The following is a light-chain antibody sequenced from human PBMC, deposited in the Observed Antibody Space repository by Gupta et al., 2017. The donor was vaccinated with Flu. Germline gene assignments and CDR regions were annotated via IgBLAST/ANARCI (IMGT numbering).Light chain of an antibody. V-gene: IGKV1-27*01. CDR1: HDISNY. CDR2: DTT. CDR3: QNHNIAPLT. Sequence: GDRVTITCRASHDISNYLAWLQQKPGQVPTLLIYDTTTVQAWVPSGFSGSRSGRDLAFTSSSLQSEDFATYYCQNHNIAPLTFGQGTYLEIK. J-gene: IGKJ1*01.